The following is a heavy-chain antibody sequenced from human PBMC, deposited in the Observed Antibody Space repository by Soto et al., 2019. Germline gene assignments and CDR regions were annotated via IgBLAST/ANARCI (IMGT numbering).Heavy chain of an antibody. CDR1: GYAFTTYG. CDR3: GRGRYGDY. Sequence: QVHLVQSGAEVKKPGASVKVSCQASGYAFTTYGITWVRQAPGQGLEWMGWISAHNGNTNYAQKLQGRVTVTRDTSTSTAYVELRSLRSDDTAVYYCGRGRYGDYWGQGALVTVSS. J-gene: IGHJ4*02. CDR2: ISAHNGNT. D-gene: IGHD1-1*01. V-gene: IGHV1-18*01.